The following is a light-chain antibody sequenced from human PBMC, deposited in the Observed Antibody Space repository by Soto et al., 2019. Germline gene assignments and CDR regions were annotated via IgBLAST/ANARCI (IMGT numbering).Light chain of an antibody. CDR1: SSDVGGYNY. CDR2: EVT. V-gene: IGLV2-14*01. Sequence: QSALTQHASVSGSPGQSITISCTGTSSDVGGYNYVSWFQQSPGKAPKVMMYEVTNRPSGVSKRFSGSKSGNTASLTISGLHAEDEADYYCSSDTGTNTLIVGGGTKLTVL. CDR3: SSDTGTNTLI. J-gene: IGLJ2*01.